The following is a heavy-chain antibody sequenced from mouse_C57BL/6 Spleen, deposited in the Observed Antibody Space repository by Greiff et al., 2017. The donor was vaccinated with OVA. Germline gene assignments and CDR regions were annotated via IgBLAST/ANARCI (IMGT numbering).Heavy chain of an antibody. J-gene: IGHJ3*01. V-gene: IGHV3-6*01. D-gene: IGHD1-1*01. CDR2: ISYDGSN. Sequence: VQLKESGPGLVKPSQSLSLTCSVPGYSITSGYYWNWIRQFPGNKLEWMGYISYDGSNNYNPSLKNRISITRDTSKNQFFLKLNSVTTEDTATYYCARVYGSSYGFAYWGQGTLVTVSA. CDR1: GYSITSGYY. CDR3: ARVYGSSYGFAY.